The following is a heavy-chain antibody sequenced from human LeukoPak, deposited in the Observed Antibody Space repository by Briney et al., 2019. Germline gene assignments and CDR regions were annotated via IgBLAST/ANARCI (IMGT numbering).Heavy chain of an antibody. CDR1: GFTLSSYA. V-gene: IGHV3-23*01. J-gene: IGHJ4*02. D-gene: IGHD3-10*01. CDR2: ISVSGNT. Sequence: GGSLRLSCAASGFTLSSYAMSWVRQGPGKGLEWVSAISVSGNTYHADSVKGRFTISRDSSKNTLYLQMNSLRAGDAAVYYCAKGEMVRGVMGYWGQGTLVTVSS. CDR3: AKGEMVRGVMGY.